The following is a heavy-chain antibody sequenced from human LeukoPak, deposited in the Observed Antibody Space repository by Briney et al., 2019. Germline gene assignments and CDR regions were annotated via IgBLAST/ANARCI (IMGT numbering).Heavy chain of an antibody. CDR3: ARQGAGMWDFDY. D-gene: IGHD1-26*01. Sequence: SETLSLTCTVSGSSISSSSYYWGWIRQPPGKGLEWIGSIYYSGSTYYNPSLKSRVTISVDTSKNQFSLKLSSVTAADTAVYYCARQGAGMWDFDYWGQGTLVTVSS. V-gene: IGHV4-39*01. J-gene: IGHJ4*02. CDR2: IYYSGST. CDR1: GSSISSSSYY.